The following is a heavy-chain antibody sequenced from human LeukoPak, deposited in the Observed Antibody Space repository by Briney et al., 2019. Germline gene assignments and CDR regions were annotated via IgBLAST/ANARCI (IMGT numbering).Heavy chain of an antibody. CDR1: GVSISSGGYY. J-gene: IGHJ5*02. D-gene: IGHD3-16*02. Sequence: PSETLSLTCTVSGVSISSGGYYWSWIRQHPGKGLEWIGYIYYSGSTYYNPSLKSRVTISVDTSKNQFSLKLSSVTAADTAVYYCARGLPLYVWGSYRPNWFDPWGQGTLVTVSS. V-gene: IGHV4-31*03. CDR2: IYYSGST. CDR3: ARGLPLYVWGSYRPNWFDP.